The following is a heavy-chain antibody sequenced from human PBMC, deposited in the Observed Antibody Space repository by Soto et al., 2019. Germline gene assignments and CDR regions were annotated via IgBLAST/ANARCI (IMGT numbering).Heavy chain of an antibody. D-gene: IGHD6-13*01. CDR1: GYTFTSYA. CDR2: INAGNGNT. V-gene: IGHV1-3*01. CDR3: ARDGDISSWYPFDY. J-gene: IGHJ4*02. Sequence: QVQLVQSGAEVKKPGASVKVSCKASGYTFTSYAMHWVLQAPGQRLEWMGWINAGNGNTTYSQKFQGRVTITRDTSASTAYMELSSRRSEDTAVYYGARDGDISSWYPFDYWGQGTLVTVSS.